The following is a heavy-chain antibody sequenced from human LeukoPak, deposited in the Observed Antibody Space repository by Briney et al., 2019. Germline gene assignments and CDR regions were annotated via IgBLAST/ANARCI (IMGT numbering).Heavy chain of an antibody. CDR2: ISHDGSNK. J-gene: IGHJ4*02. V-gene: IGHV3-30*04. CDR1: GFAFNNYA. Sequence: GGSLRLSCAASGFAFNNYAVRWVRQAPGKGLEWVAVISHDGSNKFYADSVKGRFTISRDNSKNTLYLQMNSLRAEDTAVYYCARGRYGSGSYQDYWGQGTLVTVSS. CDR3: ARGRYGSGSYQDY. D-gene: IGHD3-10*01.